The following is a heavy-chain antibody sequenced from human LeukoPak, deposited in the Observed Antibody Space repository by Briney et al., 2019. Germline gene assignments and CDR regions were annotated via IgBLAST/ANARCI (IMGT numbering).Heavy chain of an antibody. J-gene: IGHJ4*02. Sequence: SSVKVSCKTSGGTFSTCAITWVRQAPGQGLEWMGWISTYNGNTNYAQKLQGRVTMTTDTSTSTAYMELRSLRSDDTAVYYCAKDRWRDGSSSFDNWGQGTLVTVSS. CDR3: AKDRWRDGSSSFDN. CDR1: GGTFSTCA. D-gene: IGHD6-6*01. CDR2: ISTYNGNT. V-gene: IGHV1-18*01.